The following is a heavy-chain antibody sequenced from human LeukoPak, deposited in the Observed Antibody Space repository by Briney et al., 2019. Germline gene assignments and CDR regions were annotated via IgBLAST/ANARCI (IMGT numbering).Heavy chain of an antibody. J-gene: IGHJ4*02. V-gene: IGHV3-7*03. CDR2: INEDGSKK. D-gene: IGHD2-21*01. Sequence: GGSLRLSCAASGFAFSDYWMSWVRQAPGKGLEWVANINEDGSKKHYLDSVEGRFTISRDNAKNSLYLQMNSLRAEDTAVFYCARDRDLRLHYWGQGTLVTVSS. CDR1: GFAFSDYW. CDR3: ARDRDLRLHY.